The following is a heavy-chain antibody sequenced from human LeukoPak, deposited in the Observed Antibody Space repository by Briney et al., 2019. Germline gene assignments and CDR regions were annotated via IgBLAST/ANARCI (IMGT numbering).Heavy chain of an antibody. J-gene: IGHJ1*01. D-gene: IGHD1-14*01. CDR3: ARGLTTSGQQYFQH. V-gene: IGHV1-8*03. CDR2: MNPHSGNT. CDR1: GYTFTGYY. Sequence: ASVKVSCKASGYTFTGYYMHWVRQAPGQGLEWMGWMNPHSGNTGYAQKFQGRVTITRDTSISTAYMELSSLRSEDTAVYYCARGLTTSGQQYFQHWGQGTLVTVSS.